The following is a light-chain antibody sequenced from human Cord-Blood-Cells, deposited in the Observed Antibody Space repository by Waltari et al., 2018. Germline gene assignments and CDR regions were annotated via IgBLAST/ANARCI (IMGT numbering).Light chain of an antibody. Sequence: EIVLTQSPATLSVSPGERATLSCRASQSVSSNLAWYQQKPGQAPRLLIYGASTRATGIPARFSGSGSGTEYTLTISSLKSEDVAVYYCQQDNNWPPSTFGQGTRLEIK. J-gene: IGKJ5*01. CDR2: GAS. V-gene: IGKV3-15*01. CDR1: QSVSSN. CDR3: QQDNNWPPST.